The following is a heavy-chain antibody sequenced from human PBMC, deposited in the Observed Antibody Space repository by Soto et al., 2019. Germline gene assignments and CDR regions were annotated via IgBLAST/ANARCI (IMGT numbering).Heavy chain of an antibody. D-gene: IGHD2-8*01. Sequence: QVQLVQSGAEVKKPGASVKVSCKASGYTFTDYSMHWVRQAPGQGLEWMGWINPNSGGTNYAQNFQGRVTMTRDKSISRLYMELTRLSYDARAVDYCATAGEMAVLTWGQGTMVTVSS. V-gene: IGHV1-2*02. J-gene: IGHJ5*02. CDR3: ATAGEMAVLT. CDR2: INPNSGGT. CDR1: GYTFTDYS.